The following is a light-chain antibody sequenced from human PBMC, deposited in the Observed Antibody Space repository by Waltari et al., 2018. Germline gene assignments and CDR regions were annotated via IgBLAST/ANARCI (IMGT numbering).Light chain of an antibody. V-gene: IGLV8-61*01. Sequence: QTVVTQEPSLSVSTGVTVTLTCALSSGSVSSTSYPTWYQHTSGQPPRTLVYKGISRSSGVPDRFSGSILGNTAALTITGAQADDESDYYCSMYMGSGVWVFGGGTKLTVL. CDR2: KGI. CDR3: SMYMGSGVWV. J-gene: IGLJ3*02. CDR1: SGSVSSTSY.